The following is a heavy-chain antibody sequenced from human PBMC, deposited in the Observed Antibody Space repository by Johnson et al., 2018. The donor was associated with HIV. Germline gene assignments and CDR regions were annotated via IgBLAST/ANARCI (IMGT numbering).Heavy chain of an antibody. D-gene: IGHD5-18*01. V-gene: IGHV3-30*14. Sequence: QVQLVESGGGVVQPGRSLRLSCAASGFTFSSYAMHWVRQAPGKGLEWVAVISYDGSNKYYADSVKGRFTISRDNSQDTLYLQMNSLRAEDTAVYYGARDRGGYSYGYDSDAFDIWGQGTMVTVSS. J-gene: IGHJ3*02. CDR2: ISYDGSNK. CDR3: ARDRGGYSYGYDSDAFDI. CDR1: GFTFSSYA.